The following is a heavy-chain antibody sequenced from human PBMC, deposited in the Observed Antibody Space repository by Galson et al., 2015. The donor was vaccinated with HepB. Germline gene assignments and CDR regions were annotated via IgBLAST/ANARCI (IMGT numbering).Heavy chain of an antibody. Sequence: SLRLSCAASGFTFSDYYMSWIRQAPGKGLEWVSYISSSSSYTNYADSVKGRFTISRDNAKNSLYLQMNSLRAEDTAVYYCARIYDSSGYYYGFSFGGALAGMDVWGQGTTVTVSS. V-gene: IGHV3-11*06. J-gene: IGHJ6*02. CDR1: GFTFSDYY. CDR3: ARIYDSSGYYYGFSFGGALAGMDV. D-gene: IGHD3-22*01. CDR2: ISSSSSYT.